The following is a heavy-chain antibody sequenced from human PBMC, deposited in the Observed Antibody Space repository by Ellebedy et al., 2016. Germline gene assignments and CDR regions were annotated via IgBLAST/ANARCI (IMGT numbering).Heavy chain of an antibody. J-gene: IGHJ3*02. D-gene: IGHD1-26*01. CDR2: ISGSGDRT. CDR3: ARWKWDLLKAFDI. V-gene: IGHV3-23*01. Sequence: GESLKISCAASGFTFSDYAMSWIRQAPGKGLEWVSAISGSGDRTNYADSVNSRFSISRDNSRNTLYMQMNSLRAEDTAEYYCARWKWDLLKAFDIWGQGTMVTVSS. CDR1: GFTFSDYA.